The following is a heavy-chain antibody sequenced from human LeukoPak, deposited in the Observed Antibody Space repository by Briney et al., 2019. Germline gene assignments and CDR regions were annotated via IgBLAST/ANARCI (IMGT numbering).Heavy chain of an antibody. CDR2: INHSGST. D-gene: IGHD5-18*01. J-gene: IGHJ4*02. CDR1: GGSFSGYY. V-gene: IGHV4-34*01. Sequence: KPSETLSLTCAVYGGSFSGYYGSWIRQPPGKGPEWIGEINHSGSTNYNPSLKSRVSISADTSKNQFSLKLSSVTAADTAVYYCARTGETAMDSRGLFDYWGQGTLVTVSS. CDR3: ARTGETAMDSRGLFDY.